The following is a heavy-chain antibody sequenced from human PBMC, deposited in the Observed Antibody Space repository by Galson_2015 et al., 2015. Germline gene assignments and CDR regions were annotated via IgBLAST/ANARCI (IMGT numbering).Heavy chain of an antibody. V-gene: IGHV1-3*01. D-gene: IGHD3-22*01. Sequence: SVKVSCKASGYTFTSYAMHWVRQAPGQRLEWMGWNNAGNGNTKYSQKFKGRVTITRDTSASTAYMELSSLRSEDTAVYYCARVVRSGYYFDAFDIWGQGTMVTVSS. CDR3: ARVVRSGYYFDAFDI. CDR2: NNAGNGNT. J-gene: IGHJ3*02. CDR1: GYTFTSYA.